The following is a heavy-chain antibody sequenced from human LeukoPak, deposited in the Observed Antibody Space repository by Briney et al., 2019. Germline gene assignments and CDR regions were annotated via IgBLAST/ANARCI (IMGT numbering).Heavy chain of an antibody. CDR2: INPSGGST. Sequence: ASVKVSCEASGYTFTSYYMHWVRQAPGQGLEWMGIINPSGGSTSYAQKFQGRVTMTRDMSTSTVYMELSSLRSEDTAVYYCARADYYDSSGGSMAFDIWGQETMVTVSS. V-gene: IGHV1-46*01. J-gene: IGHJ3*02. D-gene: IGHD3-22*01. CDR3: ARADYYDSSGGSMAFDI. CDR1: GYTFTSYY.